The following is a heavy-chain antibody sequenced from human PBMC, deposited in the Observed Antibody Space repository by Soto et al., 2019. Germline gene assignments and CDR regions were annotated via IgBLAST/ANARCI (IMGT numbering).Heavy chain of an antibody. V-gene: IGHV1-69*01. CDR3: ARVVVAATSLYYYYGMDV. CDR1: GGTFSSYA. J-gene: IGHJ6*02. Sequence: QVQLVQSGAEVKKPGSSVKVSCKASGGTFSSYAISWVRQAPGQGLEWMGGIIPIFGTANYAQKIQGRVTITADESTSTAYMELSSLRSEDTAVYYCARVVVAATSLYYYYGMDVWGQGTTVTVSS. D-gene: IGHD2-15*01. CDR2: IIPIFGTA.